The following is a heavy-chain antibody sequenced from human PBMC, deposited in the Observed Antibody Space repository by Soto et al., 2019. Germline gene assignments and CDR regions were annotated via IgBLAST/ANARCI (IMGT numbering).Heavy chain of an antibody. V-gene: IGHV3-64*01. Sequence: GGSLRLSCAASGFPFSRYSMHWVRQAPGKGLEYVSAISSNGGSTYYANSVKGRFTISRDNSKNTLYLQMGSLRAEDMAVYYCTRVGITGTTGGFDIWGQGTMVTVS. D-gene: IGHD1-7*01. CDR3: TRVGITGTTGGFDI. CDR1: GFPFSRYS. J-gene: IGHJ3*02. CDR2: ISSNGGST.